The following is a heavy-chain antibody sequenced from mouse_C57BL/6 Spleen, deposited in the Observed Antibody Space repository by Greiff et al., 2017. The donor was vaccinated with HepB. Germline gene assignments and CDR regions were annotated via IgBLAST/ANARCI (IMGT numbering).Heavy chain of an antibody. CDR3: ARRGKTYDFDY. Sequence: QVQLQQSGAELVRPGTSVKVSCKASGYAFTNYLIEWVKQRPGQGLEWIGVINPGSGGTNYNEKFKGKATLTADKSSSTAYMQLSSLTAEDSAVYFCARRGKTYDFDYWGQGTTLTVSS. V-gene: IGHV1-54*01. CDR2: INPGSGGT. J-gene: IGHJ2*01. CDR1: GYAFTNYL. D-gene: IGHD2-12*01.